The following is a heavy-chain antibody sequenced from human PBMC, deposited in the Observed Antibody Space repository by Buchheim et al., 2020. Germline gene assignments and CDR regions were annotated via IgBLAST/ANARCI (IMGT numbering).Heavy chain of an antibody. D-gene: IGHD3-10*01. CDR2: INPNSGGT. CDR1: GYTFTGYY. CDR3: ARGFYYGSGSYRLSPHFDY. J-gene: IGHJ4*02. Sequence: QVQLVQSGAEVKKPGASVKVSCKASGYTFTGYYMHWVRQAPGQGLEWMGRINPNSGGTNYAQKFQGRVTMTRDTSISKAYMELSRLRSDDTAVYYCARGFYYGSGSYRLSPHFDYWGQGTL. V-gene: IGHV1-2*06.